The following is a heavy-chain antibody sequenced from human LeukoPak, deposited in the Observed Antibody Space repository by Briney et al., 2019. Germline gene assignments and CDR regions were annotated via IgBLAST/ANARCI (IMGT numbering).Heavy chain of an antibody. V-gene: IGHV1-69*13. Sequence: SVKVSCKASGGTFISYAINWVRQAPGQGLEWMGGITPMFGTAKYAQKFQGRVTITADESTSTAYMELSSLRSEDTAVYYCARDSSEFRSLIFHWGQGTLVTVSS. CDR1: GGTFISYA. D-gene: IGHD3-9*01. CDR3: ARDSSEFRSLIFH. CDR2: ITPMFGTA. J-gene: IGHJ1*01.